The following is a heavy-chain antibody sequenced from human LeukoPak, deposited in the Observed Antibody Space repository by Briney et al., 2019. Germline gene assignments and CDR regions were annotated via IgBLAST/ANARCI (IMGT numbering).Heavy chain of an antibody. D-gene: IGHD5-12*01. CDR3: ARGARYSGYDHDAFDI. Sequence: GGSLRLSCAASGFIYSDYYMSWIRQARGRGLAGVSYITSGSTLYYAYSVKVRLTISRDNAKNSVYLQMNSLRVEDTAVYYCARGARYSGYDHDAFDIWGQGTMVTVSS. CDR1: GFIYSDYY. CDR2: ITSGSTL. J-gene: IGHJ3*02. V-gene: IGHV3-11*01.